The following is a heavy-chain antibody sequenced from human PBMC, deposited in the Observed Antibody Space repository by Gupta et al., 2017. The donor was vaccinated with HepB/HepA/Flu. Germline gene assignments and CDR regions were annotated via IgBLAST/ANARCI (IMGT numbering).Heavy chain of an antibody. V-gene: IGHV4-39*01. Sequence: QLHESGPGLVRPSDTLSLTCTVSGGSIDSRDYYWAWVRQPPGKRLEWIGNIFHTGSTYYSPSLKNRFAISIDTSKNQFSLKVVSVSVADSGLYYCARQQIDKNNDYGTFDYWGPGTLVAVSS. CDR2: IFHTGST. D-gene: IGHD4-17*01. J-gene: IGHJ4*02. CDR3: ARQQIDKNNDYGTFDY. CDR1: GGSIDSRDYY.